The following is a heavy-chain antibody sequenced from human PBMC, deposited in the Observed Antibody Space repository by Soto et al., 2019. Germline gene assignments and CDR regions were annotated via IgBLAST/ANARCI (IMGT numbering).Heavy chain of an antibody. CDR1: GFTFSSYG. Sequence: QVQLVESGGGVVQPGRSLRLSCAASGFTFSSYGMHWFRQAPGKGLEWVAVMWYDGSNKYYADSVNVRFTISRDNSKNTLYLQLNSLRAEVTAVYYGARVRRCIGAFDIWCQGTMVTVSS. CDR3: ARVRRCIGAFDI. CDR2: MWYDGSNK. J-gene: IGHJ3*02. V-gene: IGHV3-33*01. D-gene: IGHD2-8*01.